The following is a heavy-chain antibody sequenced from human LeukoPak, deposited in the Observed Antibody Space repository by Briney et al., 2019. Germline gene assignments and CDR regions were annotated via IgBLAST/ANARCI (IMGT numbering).Heavy chain of an antibody. V-gene: IGHV3-48*03. CDR1: GFTFGSYE. Sequence: TGGSLRLSCAVSGFTFGSYEMNWARQAPGKGLEWVSYISSGGSTIYYADSVKGRFTISRDNAKNSLYLQMNSLRAEDTAVYYCARDYGGNYRAHIDYWGQGTLVTVSS. J-gene: IGHJ4*02. CDR2: ISSGGSTI. CDR3: ARDYGGNYRAHIDY. D-gene: IGHD4-23*01.